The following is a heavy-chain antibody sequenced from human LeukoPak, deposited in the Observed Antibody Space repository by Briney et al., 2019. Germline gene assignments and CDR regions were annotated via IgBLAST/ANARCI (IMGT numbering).Heavy chain of an antibody. CDR2: TYPGDSDT. CDR1: GYSFTSYW. CDR3: ARPAMVRGVNIYYYYSYMDV. J-gene: IGHJ6*03. D-gene: IGHD3-10*01. Sequence: GESLKISCKGSGYSFTSYWIGWVRPMPGKGLGWMGITYPGDSDTRHSPSFQAQVTISADKSISTAYLQWSSLKASDTAMYYCARPAMVRGVNIYYYYSYMDVWGKGTTVTVSS. V-gene: IGHV5-51*01.